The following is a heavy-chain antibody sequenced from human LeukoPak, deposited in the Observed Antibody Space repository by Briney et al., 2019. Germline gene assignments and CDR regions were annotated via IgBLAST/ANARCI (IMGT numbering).Heavy chain of an antibody. CDR2: IKQDGNEK. Sequence: GGSLRLSCAASGFTFSSYWMSWVRQAPGKGLEWVANIKQDGNEKYYVDSVKGRFTISRDNAKNSLYLQMNSLRAEDTAVYYCARALGRLQPYYYYYSMDVWGEGATVTVSS. D-gene: IGHD5-24*01. CDR3: ARALGRLQPYYYYYSMDV. CDR1: GFTFSSYW. V-gene: IGHV3-7*01. J-gene: IGHJ6*04.